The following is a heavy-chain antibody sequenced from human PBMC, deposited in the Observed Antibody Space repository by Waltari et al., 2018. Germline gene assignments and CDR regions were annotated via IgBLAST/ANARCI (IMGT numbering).Heavy chain of an antibody. J-gene: IGHJ4*02. V-gene: IGHV4-4*02. CDR1: GDSMTATYW. CDR2: VYRTGKT. CDR3: ARDRGRGLYLDS. D-gene: IGHD2-15*01. Sequence: QLQLQESGPGLVTPSGTLSLTCHVSGDSMTATYWWNWVRQSPGKGLEWIGQVYRTGKTNYNPSFASRVTVSLDTSTNQFSLKLSSATAADTAVYFCARDRGRGLYLDSWGQGTLVTVSP.